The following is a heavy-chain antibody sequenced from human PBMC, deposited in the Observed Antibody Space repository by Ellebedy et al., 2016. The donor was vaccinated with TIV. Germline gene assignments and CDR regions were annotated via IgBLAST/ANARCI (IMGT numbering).Heavy chain of an antibody. V-gene: IGHV3-11*06. CDR2: ISSRSSYS. CDR3: ARNGYEDVWGSYHHDY. D-gene: IGHD3-16*02. Sequence: GESLKISCTASGFPFGDYAMHWIRQAPGKGLEWVSYISSRSSYSNYTDSVKGRFTISRDNAKNSLYLQMNSLRAEDTAVYYCARNGYEDVWGSYHHDYWGQGALVTVSS. CDR1: GFPFGDYA. J-gene: IGHJ4*02.